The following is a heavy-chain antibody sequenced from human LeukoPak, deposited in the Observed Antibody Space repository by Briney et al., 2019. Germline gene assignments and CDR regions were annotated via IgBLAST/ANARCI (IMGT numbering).Heavy chain of an antibody. CDR3: ARGAPDYYDSSGYYYVRWFDP. D-gene: IGHD3-22*01. CDR2: INHSGST. V-gene: IGHV4-34*01. J-gene: IGHJ5*02. CDR1: GGSFSGYY. Sequence: SGTLSLTCAVYGGSFSGYYWSWIRQPPGKGLEWIGEINHSGSTNYNPSLKSRVTISVDTSKNQFSLKLSSVTAADTAVYYCARGAPDYYDSSGYYYVRWFDPWGQGTLVTVSS.